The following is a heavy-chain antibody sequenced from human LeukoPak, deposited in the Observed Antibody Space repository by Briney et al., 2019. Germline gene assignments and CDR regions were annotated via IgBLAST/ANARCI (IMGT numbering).Heavy chain of an antibody. J-gene: IGHJ3*02. CDR1: GYTFTSYG. V-gene: IGHV1-18*01. Sequence: ASVKVSCKASGYTFTSYGISWVRQAPGQGLEWMGWISAYNANTNYAQKLQGRVTMTTDTSTSTAYMELRSLRSDDTAVYYCARAYLYSSSWYLRDAFDIWGQGTMVTVSS. CDR2: ISAYNANT. D-gene: IGHD6-13*01. CDR3: ARAYLYSSSWYLRDAFDI.